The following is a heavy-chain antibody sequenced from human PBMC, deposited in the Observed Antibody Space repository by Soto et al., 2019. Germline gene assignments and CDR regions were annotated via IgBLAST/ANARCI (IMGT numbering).Heavy chain of an antibody. CDR2: IKSDGSSA. CDR1: GFAFTSYS. D-gene: IGHD4-17*01. Sequence: EVQLVESGGGLVQPGGSLRLSCAASGFAFTSYSMHWVRQAPGKGLEWVARIKSDGSSADYADSVRGRFTISRDNAKNTLYLQMNSLSAEDSAVYYCARAGGTTVTGLWHFDSWGQGTLVTVSS. J-gene: IGHJ4*02. V-gene: IGHV3-74*01. CDR3: ARAGGTTVTGLWHFDS.